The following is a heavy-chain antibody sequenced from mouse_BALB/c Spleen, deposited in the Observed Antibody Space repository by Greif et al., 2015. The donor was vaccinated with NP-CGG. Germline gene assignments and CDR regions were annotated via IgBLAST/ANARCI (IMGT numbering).Heavy chain of an antibody. V-gene: IGHV1-59*01. CDR3: TREGYGNPFAY. CDR1: GYTFTSYW. J-gene: IGHJ3*01. D-gene: IGHD2-10*02. Sequence: VQLQQSGAELVKPGASVKMSCKASGYTFTSYWMHWVKQRPGQGLEWIGVIDPSDSYTSYNQKFKGKATLTVDTSSSTAYMQLSSLTSEDSAVYYCTREGYGNPFAYWGQGTLVTVSA. CDR2: IDPSDSYT.